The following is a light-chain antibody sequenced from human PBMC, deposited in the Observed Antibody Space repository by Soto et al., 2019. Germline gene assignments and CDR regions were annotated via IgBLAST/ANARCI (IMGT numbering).Light chain of an antibody. CDR3: QQHKSYPLT. J-gene: IGKJ5*01. V-gene: IGKV1-17*01. Sequence: DLQMTQSPSSPSASVVPRATITCRASQDISNDLGWYQQKPGKAPKRLIYAASSLQSGVPSRFSGSGSGTEFTLTISSLQPEDFASYYCQQHKSYPLTFGRGTRLEIK. CDR1: QDISND. CDR2: AAS.